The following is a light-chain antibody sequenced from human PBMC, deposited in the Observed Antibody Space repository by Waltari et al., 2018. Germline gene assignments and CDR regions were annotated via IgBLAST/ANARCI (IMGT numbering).Light chain of an antibody. J-gene: IGLJ3*02. CDR3: CSYAGIWV. Sequence: QSALTQPRSVSGSPGQSVTISCAGTGSDVGDFNSVSWYQQHPGKAPKLVIFDVTKRHSGVPARFSGSKSGTSASLTVSGLQAEDEADYYCCSYAGIWVFGGGTKLTVL. CDR1: GSDVGDFNS. CDR2: DVT. V-gene: IGLV2-11*01.